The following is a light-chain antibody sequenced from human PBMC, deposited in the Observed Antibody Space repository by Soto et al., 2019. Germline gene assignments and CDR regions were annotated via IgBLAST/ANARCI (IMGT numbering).Light chain of an antibody. J-gene: IGKJ4*01. CDR1: QIFTSRY. V-gene: IGKV3-20*01. CDR3: QQYDSSPLT. Sequence: EIVLTQSPGTLSLSPGERATLSCRASQIFTSRYLAWYQQKPGQAPRLLIYGMSARATGIPDRFSGGGSGTDFTLTISRLEPEDFAVYYCQQYDSSPLTFGGGTKVDIK. CDR2: GMS.